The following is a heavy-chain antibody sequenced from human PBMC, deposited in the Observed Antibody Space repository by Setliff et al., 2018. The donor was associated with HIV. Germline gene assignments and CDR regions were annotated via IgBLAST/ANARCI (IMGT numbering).Heavy chain of an antibody. CDR3: ARVTSSGGFGISGFYYMDV. CDR2: IAASSSSET. Sequence: GGSLRLSCTTSGFTFGDYAMNWFRQAPGKGLEWVSYIAASSSSETDYAASVKGRFTVSRDHAKNSVYLQMNSLRPEDTAVYHCARVTSSGGFGISGFYYMDVWGKGTTVTVSS. CDR1: GFTFGDYA. J-gene: IGHJ6*03. V-gene: IGHV3-11*05. D-gene: IGHD6-19*01.